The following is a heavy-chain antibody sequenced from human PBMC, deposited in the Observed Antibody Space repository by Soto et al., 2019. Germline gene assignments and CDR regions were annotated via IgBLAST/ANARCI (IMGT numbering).Heavy chain of an antibody. CDR1: GFTFSSYE. D-gene: IGHD2-2*01. V-gene: IGHV3-48*03. CDR2: ISSSGSTI. CDR3: ARDPHCSSTSCSYYYYYGMDV. J-gene: IGHJ6*02. Sequence: GGSLRLSCAASGFTFSSYEMNWVRQAPGKGLEWVSYISSSGSTIYYADSVKGRFTISRDNAKNSLYLQMNSLRAEDTAVYYCARDPHCSSTSCSYYYYYGMDVWGQGTTVTVSS.